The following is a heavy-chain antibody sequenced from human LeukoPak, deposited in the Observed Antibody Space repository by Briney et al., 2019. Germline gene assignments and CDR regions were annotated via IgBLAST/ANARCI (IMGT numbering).Heavy chain of an antibody. J-gene: IGHJ4*02. Sequence: GESLRLSCAASGFTFSSYPMPWVRQAPDKGLEWVAIISYHGSNEYYADSVKGRFTISRDNSKNTLYLQMNNPRVEDTAIYYCARVHDTTGYYHYFDSWGQGTLVTVSS. CDR2: ISYHGSNE. D-gene: IGHD3-9*01. CDR1: GFTFSSYP. V-gene: IGHV3-30*03. CDR3: ARVHDTTGYYHYFDS.